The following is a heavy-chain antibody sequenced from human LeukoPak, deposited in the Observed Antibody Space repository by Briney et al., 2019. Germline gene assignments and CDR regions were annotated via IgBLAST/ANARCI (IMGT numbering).Heavy chain of an antibody. Sequence: PGGSLRLSCAASGFTFSSHWMSWVRQAPGKGLEWVANIKEDGSEKYYVDSVKGRFTISRDNAKNSLYLQMNSLRAEDTAVYYCARFAWELSAFDYWGQGTLVTVSS. CDR2: IKEDGSEK. V-gene: IGHV3-7*01. D-gene: IGHD1-26*01. CDR1: GFTFSSHW. J-gene: IGHJ4*02. CDR3: ARFAWELSAFDY.